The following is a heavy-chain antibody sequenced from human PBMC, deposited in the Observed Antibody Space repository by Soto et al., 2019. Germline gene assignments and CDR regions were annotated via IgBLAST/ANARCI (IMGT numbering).Heavy chain of an antibody. CDR2: MSGSTSKT. CDR3: RKGDSLQ. D-gene: IGHD3-22*01. V-gene: IGHV3-23*01. Sequence: GGSLRLSCVASGFTFSDSGMSWVRQAPGKGLEWVSAMSGSTSKTFYAASVKGRFTISRDNSKNTLYLEMNSLRVDDTALYYCRKGDSLQWGQGTQVTVSS. J-gene: IGHJ1*01. CDR1: GFTFSDSG.